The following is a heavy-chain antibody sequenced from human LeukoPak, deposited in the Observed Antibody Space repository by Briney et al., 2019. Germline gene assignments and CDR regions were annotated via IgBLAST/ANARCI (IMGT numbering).Heavy chain of an antibody. V-gene: IGHV1-69*13. CDR1: GGTFSSYT. D-gene: IGHD2-21*01. Sequence: ASVKVSCKTSGGTFSSYTITWVRQAPGQGLEWMGGIIPIFGTTNYARKFQGRVTITADESTSTAYMELSSLRSEDTAVYYCARGWQLGGDLGDAFDIWGQGTMVTVSS. J-gene: IGHJ3*02. CDR3: ARGWQLGGDLGDAFDI. CDR2: IIPIFGTT.